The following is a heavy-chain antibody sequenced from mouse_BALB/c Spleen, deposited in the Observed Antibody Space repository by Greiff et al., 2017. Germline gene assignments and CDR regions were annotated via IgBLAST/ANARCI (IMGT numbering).Heavy chain of an antibody. J-gene: IGHJ3*01. CDR2: IYPGGGYT. D-gene: IGHD2-10*01. V-gene: IGHV1-63*02. CDR1: GYTFTNYW. Sequence: QVHVKQSGAELVRPGTSVKISCKASGYTFTNYWLGWVKQRPGHGLEWIGDIYPGGGYTNYNEKFKGKATLTADTSSSTAYMQLSSLTSEDSAVYFCARAYYGNLFAYWGQGTLVTVSA. CDR3: ARAYYGNLFAY.